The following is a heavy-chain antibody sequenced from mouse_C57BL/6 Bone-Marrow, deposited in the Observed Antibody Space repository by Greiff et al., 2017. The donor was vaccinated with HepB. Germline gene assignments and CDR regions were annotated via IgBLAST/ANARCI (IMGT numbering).Heavy chain of an antibody. D-gene: IGHD1-1*01. CDR1: GFNITDYY. V-gene: IGHV14-2*01. CDR2: IDPEDGET. CDR3: ASPLDGSSYPVDFDY. Sequence: VQLQQSGAELVKPGASVKLSCTASGFNITDYYMHWVKQRTEQGLEWIGRIDPEDGETKYAPKFQGKATITADKSSNTAYLQLSSLTSEDTAVDYGASPLDGSSYPVDFDYWGQGTTLTVSS. J-gene: IGHJ2*01.